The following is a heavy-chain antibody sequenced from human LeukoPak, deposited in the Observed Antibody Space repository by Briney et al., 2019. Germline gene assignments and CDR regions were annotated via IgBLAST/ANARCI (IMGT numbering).Heavy chain of an antibody. Sequence: SETLSLTCTVSGGSISSYYWSWIWQPPGKGLEWIGYIYYSGSTYYNPSLKSRVTISVDTSKNQFSLKLSSVTAADTAVYYCARLRITINAFDIWGQGTMVTVSS. CDR2: IYYSGST. J-gene: IGHJ3*02. CDR1: GGSISSYY. V-gene: IGHV4-59*04. D-gene: IGHD3-9*01. CDR3: ARLRITINAFDI.